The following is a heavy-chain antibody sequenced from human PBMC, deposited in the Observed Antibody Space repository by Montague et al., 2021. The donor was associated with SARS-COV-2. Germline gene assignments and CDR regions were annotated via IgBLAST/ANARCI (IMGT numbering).Heavy chain of an antibody. J-gene: IGHJ4*01. D-gene: IGHD6-13*01. CDR3: ASGQQLDFDF. Sequence: SETLSLTCTVSGDSISSTYYWSCIRQPAGKGLEWFGRIYISGSTXXNPTIKSRVTMSIDTSKNQFSLKLNSLTAADTAVYYCASGQQLDFDFWGQGTLVTVSS. V-gene: IGHV4-4*07. CDR2: IYISGST. CDR1: GDSISSTYY.